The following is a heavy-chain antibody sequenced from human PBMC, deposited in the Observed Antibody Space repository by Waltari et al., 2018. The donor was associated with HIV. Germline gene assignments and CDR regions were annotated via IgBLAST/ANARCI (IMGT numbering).Heavy chain of an antibody. CDR1: GFTFVNFA. CDR3: AKTVPTVTSIFEGFDV. V-gene: IGHV3-23*01. Sequence: QLLESGGGLVQPGGSLRLSGVASGFTFVNFAMNWVRQAPGQGLEWLSSISGSGGNKFYADSVKGRISISRENSKNTVYLQINSLRVDDTAIYYCAKTVPTVTSIFEGFDVWGQGATVTVSS. D-gene: IGHD4-17*01. CDR2: ISGSGGNK. J-gene: IGHJ3*01.